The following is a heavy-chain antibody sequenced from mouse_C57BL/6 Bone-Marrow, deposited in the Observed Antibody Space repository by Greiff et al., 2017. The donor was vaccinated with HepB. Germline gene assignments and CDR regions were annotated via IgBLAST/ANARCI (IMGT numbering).Heavy chain of an antibody. CDR2: IYPRSGNT. D-gene: IGHD1-1*01. CDR3: AREVATGDAMDY. Sequence: VQLQQSGAELARPGASVKLSCKASGYTFTSYGISWVKQRTGQGLEWIGEIYPRSGNTYYNEKFKGKATLTADKSSSTAYMELRSLTSEDSAVYFCAREVATGDAMDYWGQGTSVTVSS. CDR1: GYTFTSYG. J-gene: IGHJ4*01. V-gene: IGHV1-81*01.